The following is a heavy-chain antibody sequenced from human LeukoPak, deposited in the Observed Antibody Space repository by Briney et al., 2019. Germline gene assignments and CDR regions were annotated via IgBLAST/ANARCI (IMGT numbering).Heavy chain of an antibody. CDR2: ISAYNGNT. Sequence: ASVKVSCKASGYTFTSYGISWVRQAPGQGLEWMGWISAYNGNTNYAQKLQGRVTMTTDTSTSTAYMELRSLRSDDTAVYCCARTSSTLWLRTPGGDYWGQGTLVTVSS. D-gene: IGHD5-12*01. J-gene: IGHJ4*02. V-gene: IGHV1-18*01. CDR3: ARTSSTLWLRTPGGDY. CDR1: GYTFTSYG.